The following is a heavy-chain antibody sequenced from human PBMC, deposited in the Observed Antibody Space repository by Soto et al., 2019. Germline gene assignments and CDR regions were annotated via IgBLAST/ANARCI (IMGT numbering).Heavy chain of an antibody. D-gene: IGHD2-15*01. CDR3: ARDPHSLDY. CDR2: ITSGSNTK. CDR1: GFTFSSYS. V-gene: IGHV3-48*04. J-gene: IGHJ4*02. Sequence: EVQLVESGGGLVQPGGSLRLSCAASGFTFSSYSMNWVRQPPGKGLEWVSYITSGSNTKHYADSVKGRFTISRDNAKNSLYLQMNSLRAEDTAVYYWARDPHSLDYWGQGILVTVSS.